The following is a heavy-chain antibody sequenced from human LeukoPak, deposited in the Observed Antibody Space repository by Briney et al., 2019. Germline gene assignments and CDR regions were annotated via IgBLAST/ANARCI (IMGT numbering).Heavy chain of an antibody. CDR2: IGGDGGST. CDR3: AKFGDGYNPFDY. J-gene: IGHJ4*02. Sequence: GGSLRLSCAASGFTFDDYAMHWVRQAPGKGLEWVSLIGGDGGSTYYADSVKGRFTISRDNSKNSMYLQMNSLRTEDTALYYCAKFGDGYNPFDYWGQGTLVTVSS. V-gene: IGHV3-43*02. CDR1: GFTFDDYA. D-gene: IGHD5-24*01.